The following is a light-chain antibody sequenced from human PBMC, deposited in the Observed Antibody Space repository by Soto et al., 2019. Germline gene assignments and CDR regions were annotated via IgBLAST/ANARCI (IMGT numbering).Light chain of an antibody. V-gene: IGKV1-9*01. CDR3: QQLDSSPLT. Sequence: DIQLTQSPSFLSASVGDRVTITCRASQGISSSLAWYQQEPGKAPKLLIYAASTLQSGVPSRFSGSGSGTEFTLTISRLQPEDFATYYCQQLDSSPLTFGPGTKVDSK. CDR1: QGISSS. J-gene: IGKJ3*01. CDR2: AAS.